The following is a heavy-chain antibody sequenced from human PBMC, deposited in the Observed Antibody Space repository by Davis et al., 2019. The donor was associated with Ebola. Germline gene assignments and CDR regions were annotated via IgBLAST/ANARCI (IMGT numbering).Heavy chain of an antibody. D-gene: IGHD6-13*01. J-gene: IGHJ4*02. CDR2: IYHSGST. Sequence: LSCAVSGGSISSGGYSWSWIRQPPGKGLEWIGYIYHSGSTYYNPSLKSRLTISVDMSKNQFSLELSSVTAADTAVYYCARDAGMAAAGTAYFDYWGQGTLVTVSS. CDR3: ARDAGMAAAGTAYFDY. CDR1: GGSISSGGYS. V-gene: IGHV4-30-2*01.